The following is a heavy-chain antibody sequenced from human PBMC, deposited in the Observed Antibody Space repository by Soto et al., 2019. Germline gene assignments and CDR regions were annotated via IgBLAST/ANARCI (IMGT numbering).Heavy chain of an antibody. Sequence: ASVKVSCKASGYTFTSYDINWVRQATGQGLEWMGWMNPNSGNTGYAQKFQGRVTMTRDTSISTAYMELSRLRSDDTAVYYCARGDVDTAMVLGFDYWGQGTLVTVSS. CDR2: MNPNSGNT. D-gene: IGHD5-18*01. V-gene: IGHV1-8*01. CDR3: ARGDVDTAMVLGFDY. CDR1: GYTFTSYD. J-gene: IGHJ4*02.